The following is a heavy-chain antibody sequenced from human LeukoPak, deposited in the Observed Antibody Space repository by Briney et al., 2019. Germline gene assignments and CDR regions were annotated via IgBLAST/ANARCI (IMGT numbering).Heavy chain of an antibody. Sequence: GGSLRLSCAASGFTFSSSAMSWVPQVPGKGLEWVSGISASGGSTSYADSVRGRFTISRDNSKNTLYVQMNSLRDEDTAVYYCAKNAGRIAVAGENYFDYWGQGTLVTVSS. J-gene: IGHJ4*02. V-gene: IGHV3-23*01. CDR1: GFTFSSSA. CDR2: ISASGGST. CDR3: AKNAGRIAVAGENYFDY. D-gene: IGHD6-19*01.